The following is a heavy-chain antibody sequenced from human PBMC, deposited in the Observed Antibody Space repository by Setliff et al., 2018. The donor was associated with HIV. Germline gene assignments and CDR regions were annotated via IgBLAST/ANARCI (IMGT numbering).Heavy chain of an antibody. Sequence: SETLSLTCTVSGASISSHNYYWGWIRQSPGKGLEWIASIRSSGDTYYNPSLQIRVIISVDTSNNQISLKLTSVTAADTAVYYCTIPASSLAPNWGRGTQVTVS. J-gene: IGHJ4*02. CDR2: IRSSGDT. CDR3: TIPASSLAPN. V-gene: IGHV4-39*01. CDR1: GASISSHNYY.